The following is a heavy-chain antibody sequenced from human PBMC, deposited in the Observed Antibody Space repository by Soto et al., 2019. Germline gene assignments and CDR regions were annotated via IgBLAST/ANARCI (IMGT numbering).Heavy chain of an antibody. CDR1: GGSISSYY. V-gene: IGHV4-59*01. CDR3: ARDHRFVSGYDNYYYGMAV. D-gene: IGHD5-12*01. CDR2: IYYSGST. Sequence: SETLSLTCTVSGGSISSYYWSWIRQPPGKGLEWIGYIYYSGSTNYNPSLKSRVTISVDTSKNQFSLKLSSVTAADTAVYYRARDHRFVSGYDNYYYGMAVRGQGTTVIVSS. J-gene: IGHJ6*02.